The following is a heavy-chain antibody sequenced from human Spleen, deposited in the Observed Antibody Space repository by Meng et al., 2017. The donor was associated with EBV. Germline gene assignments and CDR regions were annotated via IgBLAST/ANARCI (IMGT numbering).Heavy chain of an antibody. Sequence: VQSVHAGVELKKPGALVVVSCKGSGYTFSFYDIDWVRRAIGQGLEWMGWMNPSSGDSGYAQKFQGRVTMTRNTSISTVYMELSSLRSEDTAVYYCARDVYASGTYRSDPWGQGTLVTVSS. CDR3: ARDVYASGTYRSDP. D-gene: IGHD3-10*01. V-gene: IGHV1-8*01. J-gene: IGHJ5*02. CDR2: MNPSSGDS. CDR1: GYTFSFYD.